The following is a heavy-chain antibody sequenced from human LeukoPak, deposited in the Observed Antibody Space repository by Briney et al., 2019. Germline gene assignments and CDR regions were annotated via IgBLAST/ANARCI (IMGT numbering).Heavy chain of an antibody. CDR1: GYTFTSSD. CDR3: ARDYDRWFDP. CDR2: MNPNSGNT. V-gene: IGHV1-8*01. D-gene: IGHD5-12*01. J-gene: IGHJ5*02. Sequence: ASVKVSCKASGYTFTSSDINWARQATGQGLEWMGWMNPNSGNTGYAQKFQGRVTITADESTSTAYMELSSLRSEDTAVYYCARDYDRWFDPWGQGTLVTVSS.